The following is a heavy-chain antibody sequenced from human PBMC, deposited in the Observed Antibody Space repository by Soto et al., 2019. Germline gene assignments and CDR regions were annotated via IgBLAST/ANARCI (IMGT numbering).Heavy chain of an antibody. J-gene: IGHJ6*02. CDR2: IYYSGST. Sequence: SETLSLTCTVSGGSISSYYWSWIRQPPGKGLEWIGYIYYSGSTNYNPSLKSRVTISVDTSKNQFSLKLSSVTAADTAVYYCARDYYGSGSYRVPYYYYGMDVWGQGTTVTVSS. D-gene: IGHD3-10*01. CDR3: ARDYYGSGSYRVPYYYYGMDV. V-gene: IGHV4-59*01. CDR1: GGSISSYY.